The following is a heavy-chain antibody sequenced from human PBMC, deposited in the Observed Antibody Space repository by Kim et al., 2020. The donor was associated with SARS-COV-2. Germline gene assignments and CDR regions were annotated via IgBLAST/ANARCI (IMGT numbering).Heavy chain of an antibody. Sequence: SAKARLTTSGENAKNTLYLQMNSLRAEDTAVYYCAWSEVLLWLGCFDIWGQGTMVTVSS. CDR3: AWSEVLLWLGCFDI. J-gene: IGHJ3*02. V-gene: IGHV3-23*01. D-gene: IGHD3-10*01.